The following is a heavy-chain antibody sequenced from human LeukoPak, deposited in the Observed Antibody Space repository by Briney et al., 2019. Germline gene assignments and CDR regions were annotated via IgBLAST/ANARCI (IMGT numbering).Heavy chain of an antibody. CDR1: GFTLSSYW. D-gene: IGHD1-26*01. V-gene: IGHV3-7*01. CDR3: AGADWGYSGSYY. CDR2: INQDGSEK. Sequence: GGSLRLSCAASGFTLSSYWMSWARQAPGKGLEWVANINQDGSEKNYVDSVKGRFTISRDNAKKSLYLEMNSLRAEDTAVYHCAGADWGYSGSYYWGQGTLVTVSS. J-gene: IGHJ4*02.